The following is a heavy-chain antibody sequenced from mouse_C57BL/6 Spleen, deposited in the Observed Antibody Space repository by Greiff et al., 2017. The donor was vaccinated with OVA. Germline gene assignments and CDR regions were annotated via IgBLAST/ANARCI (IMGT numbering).Heavy chain of an antibody. CDR3: AISLSASGAY. CDR1: GYTFTSYW. Sequence: QVQLQQPGAELVRPGSSVKLSCKASGYTFTSYWMAWVKQRPGQGLEWIGNIYPSDSETHYNQKFKDKATLTVDKSSSTAYMQLSSLTSEDSAVYYCAISLSASGAYWGQGTLVTVSA. V-gene: IGHV1-61*01. J-gene: IGHJ3*01. CDR2: IYPSDSET. D-gene: IGHD3-1*01.